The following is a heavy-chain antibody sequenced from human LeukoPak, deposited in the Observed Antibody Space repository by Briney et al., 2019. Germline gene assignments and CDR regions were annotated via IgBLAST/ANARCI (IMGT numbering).Heavy chain of an antibody. CDR1: GGSFSGYY. CDR3: ARGLRYFDYYFDY. J-gene: IGHJ4*02. CDR2: IYYSGST. D-gene: IGHD3-9*01. V-gene: IGHV4-34*01. Sequence: SETLSLTCAVYGGSFSGYYWSWIRQPPGRGLEWIGSIYYSGSTYYDPSLKSRVTISVGTSKNQFSLRLSSVTAADTAVYYCARGLRYFDYYFDYWGQGTLVTVSS.